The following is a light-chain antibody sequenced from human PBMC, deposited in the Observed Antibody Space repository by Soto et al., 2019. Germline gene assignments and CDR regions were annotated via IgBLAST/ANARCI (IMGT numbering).Light chain of an antibody. CDR2: AAS. V-gene: IGKV1-39*01. Sequence: GDRVTITCRASQDINNYLNWYQQRPGSAPHLLIFAASSLQGGVPSRFSGSGSGTDFTLTISSLQPEDFATYYCQQSYSTVYTFGQGTKLEI. CDR3: QQSYSTVYT. CDR1: QDINNY. J-gene: IGKJ2*01.